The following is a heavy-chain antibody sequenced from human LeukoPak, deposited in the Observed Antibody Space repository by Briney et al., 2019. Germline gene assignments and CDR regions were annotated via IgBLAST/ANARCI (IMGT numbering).Heavy chain of an antibody. V-gene: IGHV3-11*01. CDR2: ISSSGSTI. Sequence: GGSLRLSCAASGFTFSDYYMSWMRHAPRKGLEWVSYISSSGSTIDYADSVKGRFTISRDNAKNSLYLQMNSLRAEDTAVYYCARGGDGSGYQYYYYMDVWGKGTTVTVSS. CDR1: GFTFSDYY. D-gene: IGHD3-22*01. CDR3: ARGGDGSGYQYYYYMDV. J-gene: IGHJ6*03.